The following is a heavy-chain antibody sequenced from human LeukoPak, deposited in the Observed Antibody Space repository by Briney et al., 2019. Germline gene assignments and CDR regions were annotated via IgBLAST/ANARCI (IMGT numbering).Heavy chain of an antibody. CDR1: GYTFADYF. D-gene: IGHD1-26*01. J-gene: IGHJ4*02. V-gene: IGHV1-2*06. CDR3: ARDVSSTPNWEFDY. CDR2: INANSGGT. Sequence: GASVKVSCKTSGYTFADYFMHWVRQAPGQGLEWMGRINANSGGTEYQQKFQGRVTMTRDTSISTAYVEVNWLISDDTAIYYCARDVSSTPNWEFDYWGQGTLVTVSS.